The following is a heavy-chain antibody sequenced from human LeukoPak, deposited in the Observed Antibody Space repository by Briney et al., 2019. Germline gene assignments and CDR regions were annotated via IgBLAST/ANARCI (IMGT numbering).Heavy chain of an antibody. CDR1: GGSFSGHD. J-gene: IGHJ5*01. CDR2: TSHSGRT. Sequence: PSETLSLTCAVYGGSFSGHDWSWIRQPPGEGLEWIGETSHSGRTDYNSSLKGRVTISVDTSKNQFSLKLSSVTAADTAVYYCARFSPHSDDAWGRYRYDSWGQGALVTVSS. V-gene: IGHV4-34*01. CDR3: ARFSPHSDDAWGRYRYDS. D-gene: IGHD3-16*02.